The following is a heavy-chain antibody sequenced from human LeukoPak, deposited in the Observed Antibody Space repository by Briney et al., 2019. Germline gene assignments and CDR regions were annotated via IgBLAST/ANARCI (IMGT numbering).Heavy chain of an antibody. CDR3: ARENYYDY. Sequence: KPSETLSLTCTVSGGSISSYYWGWLRQPPGKGLEWIGYIYYTGSTNYNPSLKSQVTISVDTSKNQFSLKLSSVTAADTAVYYCARENYYDYWGQGILVTVSS. V-gene: IGHV4-59*01. CDR2: IYYTGST. CDR1: GGSISSYY. J-gene: IGHJ4*02.